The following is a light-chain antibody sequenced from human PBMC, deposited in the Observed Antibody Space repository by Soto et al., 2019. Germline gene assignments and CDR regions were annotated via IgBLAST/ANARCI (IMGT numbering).Light chain of an antibody. CDR3: SSFTSTSTYV. CDR1: SSDVGGCNC. V-gene: IGLV2-14*01. J-gene: IGLJ1*01. Sequence: QSALTQPASVSGSPGQSITISCTGTSSDVGGCNCVSWYQQHPGKAPKIMIYEVNNRPSGVSSRFSGSKSGNTASLTISGLQAEDEADYYCSSFTSTSTYVFGTGTKLTVL. CDR2: EVN.